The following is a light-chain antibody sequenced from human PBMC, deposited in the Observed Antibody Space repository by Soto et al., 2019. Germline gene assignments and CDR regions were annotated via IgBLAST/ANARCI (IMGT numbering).Light chain of an antibody. V-gene: IGKV3-20*01. CDR3: QQYGSSPIT. CDR1: QSVSSSY. Sequence: EIVLTQSPGTLSLSPGERATLSCRASQSVSSSYLAWYQQKPGQAPRLLIYAASNTAPGIPDRFSGSGSGTDFTLTISRLEPEDFAVYYCQQYGSSPITFGRGTLLEIK. J-gene: IGKJ5*01. CDR2: AAS.